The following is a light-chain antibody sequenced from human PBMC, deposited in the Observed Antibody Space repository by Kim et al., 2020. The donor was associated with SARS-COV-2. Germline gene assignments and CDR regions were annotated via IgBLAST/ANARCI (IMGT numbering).Light chain of an antibody. J-gene: IGKJ1*01. CDR2: DAA. Sequence: APRLLIYDAATRATDIPARITGSGSGTEFTLTITNLQSEDFSIYYCQQYHSRPPWMFGQGTKVDIK. V-gene: IGKV3-15*01. CDR3: QQYHSRPPWM.